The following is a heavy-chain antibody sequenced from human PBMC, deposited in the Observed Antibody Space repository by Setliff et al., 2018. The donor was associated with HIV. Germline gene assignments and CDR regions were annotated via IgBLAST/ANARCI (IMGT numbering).Heavy chain of an antibody. D-gene: IGHD6-19*01. J-gene: IGHJ4*02. V-gene: IGHV3-7*05. CDR3: ARDLHSSGWRSPAYY. CDR1: GFTFSSYW. CDR2: IKQDGSEK. Sequence: SCAASGFTFSSYWMSWVRQAPGKGLEWVANIKQDGSEKYYVDSVKGRFTISRDNAKNSLYLQMNSLRAEDTAVYYCARDLHSSGWRSPAYYWGQGTLVTVSS.